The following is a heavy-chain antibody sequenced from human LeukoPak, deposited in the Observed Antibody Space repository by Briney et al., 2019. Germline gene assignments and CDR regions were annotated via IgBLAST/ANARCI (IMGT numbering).Heavy chain of an antibody. Sequence: PSETLSLTCTVSGGSISSYYWSWIRQPAGKGLEWIGRIYTSGSTNYNPSLKSRVTMSVDTSKNQFSLKLSSVTAADTAVYYCARDRDSSGWSSYYYYYGMDVWGQGTTVTVS. D-gene: IGHD6-19*01. CDR3: ARDRDSSGWSSYYYYYGMDV. J-gene: IGHJ6*02. V-gene: IGHV4-4*07. CDR2: IYTSGST. CDR1: GGSISSYY.